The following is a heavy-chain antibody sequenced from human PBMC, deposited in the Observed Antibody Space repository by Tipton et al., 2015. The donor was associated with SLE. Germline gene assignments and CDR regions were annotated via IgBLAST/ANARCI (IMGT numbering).Heavy chain of an antibody. Sequence: TLSLTCTVSGDSVNSTTYYWGWIRQPPGKGLEWIASIYYSGGTYYSPSLQSRITISVDTSKNQFSLRLSSVTAADTAVYYCARPREADSGSSPWDAFDIWGQGTMVTVSS. V-gene: IGHV4-39*01. CDR2: IYYSGGT. J-gene: IGHJ3*02. D-gene: IGHD6-6*01. CDR3: ARPREADSGSSPWDAFDI. CDR1: GDSVNSTTYY.